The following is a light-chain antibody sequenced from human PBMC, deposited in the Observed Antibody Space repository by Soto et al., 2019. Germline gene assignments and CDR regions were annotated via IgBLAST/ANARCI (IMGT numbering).Light chain of an antibody. Sequence: DIQMTQSPSTLSASVGDRVTITCRASQNVDNWVAWYQQKPGKAPKFLIYDASNLESGVPSRFSGRGSGTEFTLTISSLQPDDFATYYCQRYNSNSRTFGQGTRL. J-gene: IGKJ1*01. CDR3: QRYNSNSRT. CDR2: DAS. CDR1: QNVDNW. V-gene: IGKV1-5*01.